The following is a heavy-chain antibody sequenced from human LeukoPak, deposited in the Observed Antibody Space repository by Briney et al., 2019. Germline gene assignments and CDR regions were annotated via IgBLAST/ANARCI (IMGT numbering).Heavy chain of an antibody. CDR2: INTDGSST. CDR3: AAEGQWLADAFDI. V-gene: IGHV3-74*01. D-gene: IGHD6-19*01. J-gene: IGHJ3*02. CDR1: GFTFSNYW. Sequence: GGSLSLSCAASGFTFSNYWMHWVRHAPEKGLVWVSRINTDGSSTNYVDSVKCRFTIFRDNAKNSLYLQMNSLRAEEKAVYYCAAEGQWLADAFDIWGQGTMVTVSS.